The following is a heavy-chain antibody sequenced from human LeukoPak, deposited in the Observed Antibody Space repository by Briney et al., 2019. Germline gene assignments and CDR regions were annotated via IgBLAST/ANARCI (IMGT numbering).Heavy chain of an antibody. J-gene: IGHJ4*02. CDR3: AKGHRSSSSFFDS. V-gene: IGHV3-23*01. CDR1: SGFA. D-gene: IGHD6-19*01. CDR2: INGRGDDT. Sequence: GESLRLSCAAFSGFAMSWARQAPGKGLEWVSAINGRGDDTYYPDSVKGRFTISRDNSNNTLYLKMNSLRAEDTAVYYCAKGHRSSSSFFDSWGQGILVTVSS.